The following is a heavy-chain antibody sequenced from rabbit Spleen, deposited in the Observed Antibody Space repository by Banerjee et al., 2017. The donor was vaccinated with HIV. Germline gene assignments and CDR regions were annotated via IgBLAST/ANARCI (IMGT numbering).Heavy chain of an antibody. J-gene: IGHJ4*01. CDR3: VRGSDVYGDYFNL. CDR2: IHPFFGKS. D-gene: IGHD2-1*01. CDR1: GFHFSNYG. Sequence: QEPLKGAGGGLVQPGGTLKLSFKALGFHFSNYGLRWVPQAPGKELEWIGYIHPFFGKSYCASWVNGRFTTSSNNAKKLLYLQQNSLTAEATAYYFCVRGSDVYGDYFNLWGPGTLVTVS. V-gene: IGHV1S47*01.